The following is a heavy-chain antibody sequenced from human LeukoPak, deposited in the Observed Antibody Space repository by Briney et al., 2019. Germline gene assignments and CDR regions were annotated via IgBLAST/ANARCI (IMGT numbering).Heavy chain of an antibody. CDR1: GGSISSYY. Sequence: SETLSLTCTVSGGSISSYYWSWIRQPPGKGLEWIGYIYYSGSTHYNPSLKSRVTISVDTSKNQFSLKLSSVTAADTAVYYCARWAPVVPAANLRYYYGMDVWGQGTTVTVSS. V-gene: IGHV4-59*01. D-gene: IGHD2-2*01. CDR2: IYYSGST. J-gene: IGHJ6*02. CDR3: ARWAPVVPAANLRYYYGMDV.